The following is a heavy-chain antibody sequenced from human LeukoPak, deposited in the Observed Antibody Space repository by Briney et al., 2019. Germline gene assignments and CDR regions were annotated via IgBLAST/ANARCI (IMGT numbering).Heavy chain of an antibody. V-gene: IGHV4-4*07. J-gene: IGHJ5*02. D-gene: IGHD1-14*01. CDR1: GGSISGYY. CDR3: ARASPTTNKGAYGWFDP. Sequence: PSETLSLTCTVSGGSISGYYWSWIRQPAGKGLEWIGRIYTSGSTNYNPSLKSRVTMSVDTSKNQFSLKRSSVTAADTAVYYCARASPTTNKGAYGWFDPWGQGTLVTVSS. CDR2: IYTSGST.